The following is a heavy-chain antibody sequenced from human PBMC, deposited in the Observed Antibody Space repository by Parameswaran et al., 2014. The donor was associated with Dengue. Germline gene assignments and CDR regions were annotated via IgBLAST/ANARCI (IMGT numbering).Heavy chain of an antibody. Sequence: VRQAPGKGLEWVSSISSSSSYIYYADSVKGRFTISRGNAKNSLYLQMNSLRAEDTAVYYCARDAFCDHLLGYCSSTSCYPSEVCAFDIWGQGTMVTVSS. CDR2: ISSSSSYI. J-gene: IGHJ3*02. D-gene: IGHD2-2*01. V-gene: IGHV3-21*01. CDR3: ARDAFCDHLLGYCSSTSCYPSEVCAFDI.